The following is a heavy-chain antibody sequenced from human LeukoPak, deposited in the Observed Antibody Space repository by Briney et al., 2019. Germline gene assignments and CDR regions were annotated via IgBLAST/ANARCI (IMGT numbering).Heavy chain of an antibody. CDR1: GGSISSYY. Sequence: SETLSLTCTVSGGSISSYYWSWIRQPPGKGLEWIGYIYYSGSTNYNPSLKSRVTISVGTSKNQFSLKLSSVTAADTAVYYCAREVTPPLGMDVWGQGTTVTVSS. CDR2: IYYSGST. V-gene: IGHV4-59*01. CDR3: AREVTPPLGMDV. J-gene: IGHJ6*02. D-gene: IGHD2-21*02.